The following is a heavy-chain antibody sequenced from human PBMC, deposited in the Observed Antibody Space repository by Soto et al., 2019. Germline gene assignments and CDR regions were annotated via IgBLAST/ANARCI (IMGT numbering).Heavy chain of an antibody. CDR1: GGSISSGGYY. J-gene: IGHJ6*02. Sequence: PSETLSLTCTVSGGSISSGGYYWSWIRQHPGKGLEWIGYIYYSGSTYYNPSLKSRVTISVDTSKNQFSLKLSSVTAADTAVYYCARGDIVVVPAAIYYGMDVWGQGTTVTVSS. CDR3: ARGDIVVVPAAIYYGMDV. V-gene: IGHV4-31*03. D-gene: IGHD2-2*02. CDR2: IYYSGST.